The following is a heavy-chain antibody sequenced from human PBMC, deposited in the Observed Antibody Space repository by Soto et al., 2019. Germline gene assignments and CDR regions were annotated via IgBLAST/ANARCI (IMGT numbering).Heavy chain of an antibody. D-gene: IGHD3-3*01. J-gene: IGHJ4*03. CDR2: ISHNGIVK. CDR1: GFIISDYG. V-gene: IGHV3-9*01. Sequence: EVQLVESGGGLVQPDSSLRLSCAGSGFIISDYGMHWVRQAPGKGLVWVSGISHNGIVKDNADFVKGRFTISRDNAKKSLYLEINSLRPDDTALYFCARGGITNLWSPLFYLWGQGTMVNVSS. CDR3: ARGGITNLWSPLFYL.